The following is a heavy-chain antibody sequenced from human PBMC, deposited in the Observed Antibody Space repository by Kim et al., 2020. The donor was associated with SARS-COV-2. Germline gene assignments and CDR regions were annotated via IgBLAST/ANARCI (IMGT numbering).Heavy chain of an antibody. CDR1: GFTFSSYS. CDR3: ARDYYDSSGYFYGGGDY. D-gene: IGHD3-22*01. V-gene: IGHV3-48*04. CDR2: ISSSSSTI. J-gene: IGHJ4*02. Sequence: GGSLRLSCAASGFTFSSYSMNWVRQAPGKGLEWVSYISSSSSTIYYADSVKGRFTISRDNTKNSLYLQMNSLRAEDTAVYYCARDYYDSSGYFYGGGDYWGQGTLVTVSS.